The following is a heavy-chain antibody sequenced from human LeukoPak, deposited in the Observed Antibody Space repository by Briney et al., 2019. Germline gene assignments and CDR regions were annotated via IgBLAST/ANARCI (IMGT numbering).Heavy chain of an antibody. J-gene: IGHJ4*02. CDR1: GGSFSGYY. Sequence: KPSETLSLTCAVYGGSFSGYYRSWIRQPPGKGLEWIGEINHSGSTNYNPSLKSRVTISVDTSKNQFSLKLSSVTAADTAVYYCARGSGDYGGYFDYWGQGTLVTVSS. V-gene: IGHV4-34*01. D-gene: IGHD4-17*01. CDR3: ARGSGDYGGYFDY. CDR2: INHSGST.